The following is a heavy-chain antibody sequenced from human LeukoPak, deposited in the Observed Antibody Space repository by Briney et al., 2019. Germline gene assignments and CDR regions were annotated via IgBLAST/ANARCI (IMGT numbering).Heavy chain of an antibody. D-gene: IGHD5-12*01. CDR1: GFTFSSYW. Sequence: KSGGSLRLSCAASGFTFSSYWMSWVRQAPGKGLEWVANIKQDGSEKYYVDSVKGRFTISRDNAKNSLYLQMNSLRAEDTAVYYCARRKVSGYDCQFDYWGQGTLVTVSS. V-gene: IGHV3-7*01. CDR2: IKQDGSEK. J-gene: IGHJ4*02. CDR3: ARRKVSGYDCQFDY.